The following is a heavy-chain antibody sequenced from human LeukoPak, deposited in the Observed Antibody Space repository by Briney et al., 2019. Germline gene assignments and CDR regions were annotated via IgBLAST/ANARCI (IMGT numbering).Heavy chain of an antibody. Sequence: PSETLSLTCAVSGGSISSNNWWIWVRQSPEKGLEWIGEIYHDGTTNYNPSLKSRVTISMDKSKNQLSLKLNFVTAADTAVYYCARDRGGYTYSHDYWGQGTLVTVSS. CDR2: IYHDGTT. CDR1: GGSISSNNW. CDR3: ARDRGGYTYSHDY. J-gene: IGHJ4*02. D-gene: IGHD5-18*01. V-gene: IGHV4-4*02.